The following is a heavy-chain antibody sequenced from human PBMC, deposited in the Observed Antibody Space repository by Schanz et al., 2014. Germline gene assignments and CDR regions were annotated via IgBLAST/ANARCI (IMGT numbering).Heavy chain of an antibody. D-gene: IGHD2-15*01. J-gene: IGHJ4*02. CDR2: ISDDGSRR. Sequence: QVELVESGGGVVQPGRSLRLSCAASGFIFSYYTIHWVRQASGKGLEWVAVISDDGSRRHYADFVTGRFTISRDNSKDTVYLQMNSLRAEDTAVYYCARDLAGGGNDVWGQGTLVTVSS. CDR3: ARDLAGGGNDV. V-gene: IGHV3-30*04. CDR1: GFIFSYYT.